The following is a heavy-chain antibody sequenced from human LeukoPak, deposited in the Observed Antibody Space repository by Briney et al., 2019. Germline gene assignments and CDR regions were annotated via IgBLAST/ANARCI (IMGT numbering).Heavy chain of an antibody. CDR2: SIGSGGSA. CDR1: GFTFSTYT. V-gene: IGHV3-23*01. D-gene: IGHD3-22*01. J-gene: IGHJ6*02. Sequence: GGSLRLSCVASGFTFSTYTMNWIRQAPGKGLEWVSGSIGSGGSAFYADSVKGRFTISRDNSKNTLYLQMNSLRAEDTAVYYCANYYEVRYYYYYGMDVWGQGTTVTVSS. CDR3: ANYYEVRYYYYYGMDV.